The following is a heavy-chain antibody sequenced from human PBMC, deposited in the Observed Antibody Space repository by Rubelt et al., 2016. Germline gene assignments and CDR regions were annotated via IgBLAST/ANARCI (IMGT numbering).Heavy chain of an antibody. CDR1: GFTVSRNY. CDR3: AKGPSSTSYSPLDY. Sequence: EVQLVESGGGLIQPGGSLRLSCAASGFTVSRNYMSWVRQAPGKGLEWVSVIYSGGSTYYADSVKGRFTLSRGNSKNTLYLQMNSLRAEDTAVYYCAKGPSSTSYSPLDYWGQGSLVTVSS. CDR2: IYSGGST. J-gene: IGHJ4*02. V-gene: IGHV3-53*01. D-gene: IGHD2-2*01.